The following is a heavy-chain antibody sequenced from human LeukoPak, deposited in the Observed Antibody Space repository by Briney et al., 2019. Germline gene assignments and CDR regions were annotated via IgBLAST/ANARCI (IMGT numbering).Heavy chain of an antibody. CDR2: ISAYNGNT. CDR3: ARVVTMVRGVIITLDP. J-gene: IGHJ5*02. CDR1: GGTFSSYA. V-gene: IGHV1-18*01. D-gene: IGHD3-10*01. Sequence: GASVKVSCKASGGTFSSYAISWVRQAPGQGLEGMGWISAYNGNTNYAQKLQGRVTMTTDTSTSTAYMELRSLRSDDTAVYYCARVVTMVRGVIITLDPWGQGTLVTVSS.